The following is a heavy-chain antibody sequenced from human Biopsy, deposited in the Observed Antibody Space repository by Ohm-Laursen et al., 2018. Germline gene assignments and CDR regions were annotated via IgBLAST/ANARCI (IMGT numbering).Heavy chain of an antibody. CDR3: ARDRWPHVTLLGLVVFDF. CDR1: GYTFTNYG. J-gene: IGHJ4*02. CDR2: ISPYNGDT. D-gene: IGHD3-3*01. V-gene: IGHV1-18*01. Sequence: ASVKVSCKASGYTFTNYGISWVRQAPGQGLEWMGWISPYNGDTDYAQKLQGRVPMTTDTSTSTAYMDLRSLRSDDTAVYYCARDRWPHVTLLGLVVFDFWGQGTLVIVSS.